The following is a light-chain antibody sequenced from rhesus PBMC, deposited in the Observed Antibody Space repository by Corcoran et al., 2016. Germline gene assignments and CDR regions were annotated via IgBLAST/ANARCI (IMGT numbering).Light chain of an antibody. CDR3: AVWENSLRSPV. CDR1: SSNIGSNY. J-gene: IGLJ6*01. CDR2: YNR. Sequence: QSLLTQTPSASGAPGQNVIISCSGSSSNIGSNYVYWYQHLPGTAPKVIIYYNRERPSGVPDRFSGSKSGTSASLAIAGLRSEDEANYFCAVWENSLRSPVFGSGTKLTVL. V-gene: IGLV1S4*01.